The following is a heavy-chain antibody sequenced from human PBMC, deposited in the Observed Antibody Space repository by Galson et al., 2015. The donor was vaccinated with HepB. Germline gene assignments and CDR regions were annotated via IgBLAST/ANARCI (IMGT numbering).Heavy chain of an antibody. J-gene: IGHJ6*03. CDR2: ISGSGGST. CDR3: ARRLGDYYYYYYMDV. Sequence: SLRLSCAASGFTFSSYAMSWVRQAPGKGLEWVSAISGSGGSTYYADSVKGRFTISRDNSKNTLYLQMNSLRAEDTAVYYCARRLGDYYYYYYMDVWGKGTTVTVSS. V-gene: IGHV3-23*01. D-gene: IGHD6-19*01. CDR1: GFTFSSYA.